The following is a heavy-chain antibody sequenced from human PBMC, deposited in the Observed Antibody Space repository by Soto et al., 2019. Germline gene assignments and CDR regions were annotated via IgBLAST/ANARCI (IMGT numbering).Heavy chain of an antibody. V-gene: IGHV4-59*01. Sequence: LETLSLTCTVSGGSISSYYWSWIRQPPGKGLEWIGYIYYSGSTNYNPSLKSRVTISVDTSKNQFSLKLSSVTAADTAVYYCARVYDGSGSYYNKYYYYGMDVWGQGTTVTAP. CDR2: IYYSGST. D-gene: IGHD3-10*01. CDR3: ARVYDGSGSYYNKYYYYGMDV. CDR1: GGSISSYY. J-gene: IGHJ6*02.